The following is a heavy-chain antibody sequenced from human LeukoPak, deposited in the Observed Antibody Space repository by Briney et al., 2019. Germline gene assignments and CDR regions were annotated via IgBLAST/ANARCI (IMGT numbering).Heavy chain of an antibody. D-gene: IGHD3-22*01. CDR1: GGSFSGYY. Sequence: SETLSLTCAVYGGSFSGYYWSWIRQPPGKGLEWIGEINHSGSTYYNPSLKSRVTISVDTSKNQFSLKLTSVTAADTAVYYCARLDNSGYYFIDYWGQGTLVTVSS. CDR2: INHSGST. CDR3: ARLDNSGYYFIDY. V-gene: IGHV4-34*01. J-gene: IGHJ4*02.